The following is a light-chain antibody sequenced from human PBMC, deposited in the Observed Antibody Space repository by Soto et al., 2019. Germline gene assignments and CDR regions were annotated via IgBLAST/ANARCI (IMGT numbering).Light chain of an antibody. V-gene: IGKV1-39*01. CDR3: QQHGDAPIT. CDR2: AAS. Sequence: DIQMTQSPSSLSASVGDRVTITCRASQSISSYLNWYQQKPGKAPKLLIYAASSLQSGVPSRFSGSGSGTDFTLTISSLEPEDFAVYYCQQHGDAPITFGQGTRLEIK. CDR1: QSISSY. J-gene: IGKJ5*01.